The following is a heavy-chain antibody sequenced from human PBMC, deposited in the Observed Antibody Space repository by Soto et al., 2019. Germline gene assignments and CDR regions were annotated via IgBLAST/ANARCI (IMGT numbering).Heavy chain of an antibody. Sequence: SETLSLTCTVSGHSMSNTDYFWGWIRQTPGKGLEWIGKIFYSGSTNYNPSLKSRVSISLDTSKNEFSLKVTSVTAADTAVYFCAREKWVATDFYGLDVWGQGTTVTVSS. CDR3: AREKWVATDFYGLDV. CDR1: GHSMSNTDYF. CDR2: IFYSGST. J-gene: IGHJ6*02. D-gene: IGHD5-12*01. V-gene: IGHV4-39*02.